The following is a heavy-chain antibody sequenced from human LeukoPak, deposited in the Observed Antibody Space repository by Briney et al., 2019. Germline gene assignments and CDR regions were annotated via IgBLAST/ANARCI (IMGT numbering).Heavy chain of an antibody. CDR3: AEDLYGSGCYGIDY. D-gene: IGHD3-10*01. V-gene: IGHV3-30*18. J-gene: IGHJ4*02. CDR1: GFTFSSYG. CDR2: ISYDGSNK. Sequence: GGSLRLSCAASGFTFSSYGMHWVLQAPGKGLEWVAVISYDGSNKYYADSVKGRFTISRDNSKNTLYLQMNSLRAEDTAVYYCAEDLYGSGCYGIDYWGQGTLVTVSS.